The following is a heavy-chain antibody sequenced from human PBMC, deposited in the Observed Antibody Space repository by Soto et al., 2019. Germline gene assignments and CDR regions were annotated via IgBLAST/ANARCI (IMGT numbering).Heavy chain of an antibody. D-gene: IGHD6-19*01. CDR1: GGTFSSYA. V-gene: IGHV1-69*01. CDR3: ARDLTAVAGLGPFDY. J-gene: IGHJ4*02. Sequence: QVQLVQSGAEVKKPGSSVKVSCKASGGTFSSYAISWVRQAPGQGLEWMGGIIPILGTANYAQKFQGRVTITADESTSTAYMELSSLRSEDTAVYYCARDLTAVAGLGPFDYWGQGTLVTVSS. CDR2: IIPILGTA.